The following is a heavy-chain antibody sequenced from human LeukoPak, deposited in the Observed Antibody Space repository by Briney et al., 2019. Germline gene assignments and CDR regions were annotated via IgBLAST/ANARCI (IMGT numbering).Heavy chain of an antibody. V-gene: IGHV1-69*02. CDR1: GGTFSSYT. CDR3: ARGVPSDYDILAGSYYFDY. D-gene: IGHD3-9*01. CDR2: IILILGIA. Sequence: SVKVSCKASGGTFSSYTISWVRQAPGQGLEWMGRIILILGIANYAQKFQGRVTITADKSTSTAYMELSSLRSEDTAVYYCARGVPSDYDILAGSYYFDYWGQGALVTVSS. J-gene: IGHJ4*02.